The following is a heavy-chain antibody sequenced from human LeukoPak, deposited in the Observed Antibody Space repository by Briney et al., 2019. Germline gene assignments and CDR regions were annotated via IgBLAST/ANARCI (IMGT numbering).Heavy chain of an antibody. Sequence: PGGSLRLSCAASGXTFRNYWMSWVRQAPGRGLEWVANIRQDGSEKNYVDSVKGRFTISRDDAKTSLYLQMNSLRAEDTALYYCARLSTVDFWSPFDYWGQGILVTVSS. D-gene: IGHD3-3*01. J-gene: IGHJ4*02. CDR3: ARLSTVDFWSPFDY. CDR1: GXTFRNYW. CDR2: IRQDGSEK. V-gene: IGHV3-7*05.